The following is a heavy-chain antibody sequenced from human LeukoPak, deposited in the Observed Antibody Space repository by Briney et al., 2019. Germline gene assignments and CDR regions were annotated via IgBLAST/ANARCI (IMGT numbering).Heavy chain of an antibody. Sequence: ASVKVSCKASGYTFTSYVINWVRQATGQGLEWMGWMNPNSGNTGYAQKFQGRVTITRNTSISTAYMELSSLRSEDTAVYYCARAGPYDFWSGYYDNWFDPWGQGTLVTVSS. CDR1: GYTFTSYV. CDR2: MNPNSGNT. V-gene: IGHV1-8*03. J-gene: IGHJ5*02. CDR3: ARAGPYDFWSGYYDNWFDP. D-gene: IGHD3-3*01.